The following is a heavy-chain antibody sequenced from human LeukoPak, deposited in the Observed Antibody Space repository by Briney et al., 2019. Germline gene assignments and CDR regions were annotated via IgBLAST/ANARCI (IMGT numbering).Heavy chain of an antibody. CDR2: MFYSGST. D-gene: IGHD1-14*01. CDR1: SGSMTSYY. V-gene: IGHV4-59*08. Sequence: SETLSLTCTVSSGSMTSYYWSWVRQPPGKELEWIGYMFYSGSTDYNPSLKSRVTISVDTSKNQFSLKLNSVTAADTAVYYCARVRTDAFDAWGQGTMVTVSS. J-gene: IGHJ3*01. CDR3: ARVRTDAFDA.